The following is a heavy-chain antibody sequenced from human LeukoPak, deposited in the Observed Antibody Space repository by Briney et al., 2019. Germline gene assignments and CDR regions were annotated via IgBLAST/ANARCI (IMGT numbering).Heavy chain of an antibody. D-gene: IGHD3-10*01. CDR2: IKQDGSEK. V-gene: IGHV3-7*01. Sequence: PGGSLRLSCAASGFTFSSYWVSWVRQAPGKGLEWVANIKQDGSEKYYVDSVKGRFTISRDNAKNSLYLQMNSLRAEDTAVYYFARKKGGGEFIFDYWGQGTLVTVSS. CDR1: GFTFSSYW. J-gene: IGHJ4*02. CDR3: ARKKGGGEFIFDY.